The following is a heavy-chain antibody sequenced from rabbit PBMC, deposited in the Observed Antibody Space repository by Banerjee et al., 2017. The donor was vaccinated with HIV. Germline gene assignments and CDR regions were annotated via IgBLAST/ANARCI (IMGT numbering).Heavy chain of an antibody. D-gene: IGHD1-1*01. CDR3: TRDDGSGHYIDGYFNL. Sequence: QEQLKETGGGLVQPGGSLALSCKASGFDFSSSYMNWVRQAPGKGLEWIGIIYTGNGKNYYASWAKGRFTISKTSSTTVTLQVTSLTAADTATYFCTRDDGSGHYIDGYFNLWGQGTLVTVS. J-gene: IGHJ4*01. CDR1: GFDFSSSYM. CDR2: IYTGNGKN. V-gene: IGHV1S45*01.